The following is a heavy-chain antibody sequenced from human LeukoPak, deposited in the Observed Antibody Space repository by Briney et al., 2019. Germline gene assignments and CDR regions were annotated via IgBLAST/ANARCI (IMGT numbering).Heavy chain of an antibody. V-gene: IGHV3-23*01. Sequence: GGSLRLSCAASGFTFSSYEMSWVRQAPGKGLEWVSAISGSGGSTYYADSVKGRFTISRDNSKNTLYLQMNSLRAEDTAVYYCAKTTSGCTRIDYWGQGTLVTVSS. CDR3: AKTTSGCTRIDY. D-gene: IGHD3-3*01. CDR1: GFTFSSYE. CDR2: ISGSGGST. J-gene: IGHJ4*02.